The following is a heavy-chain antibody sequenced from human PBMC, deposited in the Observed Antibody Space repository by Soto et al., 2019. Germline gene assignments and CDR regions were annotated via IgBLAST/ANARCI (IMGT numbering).Heavy chain of an antibody. CDR2: IYWNDDK. Sequence: SGPTLVNPTQTLTLTCTFSGFSLSTSGVGVGWIRQPPGKAREWLALIYWNDDKKYSPSLKSRLGITKDTFRNQVVLTMTNVDPLDKATYYCARRRGYNWNNPAFDYWGQGALVTVSS. V-gene: IGHV2-5*01. CDR3: ARRRGYNWNNPAFDY. CDR1: GFSLSTSGVG. J-gene: IGHJ4*02. D-gene: IGHD1-20*01.